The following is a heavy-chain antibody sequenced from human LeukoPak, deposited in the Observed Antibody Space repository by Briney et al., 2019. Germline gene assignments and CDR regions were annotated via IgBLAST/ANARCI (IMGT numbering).Heavy chain of an antibody. CDR2: ISYDGSNK. J-gene: IGHJ4*02. Sequence: PGRSLRLSCAASGFTFSSYAMHWVRQAPGKGLEWVAVISYDGSNKYYADSVKGRFAISRDNSKNTLYLQMNSLRAEDTAVYYCARESPGYSGYEPQFDYWGQGTLVTVSS. V-gene: IGHV3-30*09. D-gene: IGHD5-12*01. CDR3: ARESPGYSGYEPQFDY. CDR1: GFTFSSYA.